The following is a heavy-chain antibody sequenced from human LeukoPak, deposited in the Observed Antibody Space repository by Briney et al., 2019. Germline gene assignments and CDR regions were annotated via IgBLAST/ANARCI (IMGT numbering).Heavy chain of an antibody. V-gene: IGHV3-33*01. Sequence: GGSLRLSCAASGFTFSSYGMHWVRQAPGKGLEWVAVIWYDGSNKYYADSVKGRFTISRDNSKNTLYLQMNSLRAEDTAVYYCARDNPGMANLGAFDIWGQGTMVTVSS. J-gene: IGHJ3*02. CDR3: ARDNPGMANLGAFDI. D-gene: IGHD5-24*01. CDR1: GFTFSSYG. CDR2: IWYDGSNK.